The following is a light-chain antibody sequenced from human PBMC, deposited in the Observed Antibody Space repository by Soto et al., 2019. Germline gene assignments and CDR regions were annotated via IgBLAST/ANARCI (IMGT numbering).Light chain of an antibody. Sequence: DIQMTHSPSPPSASLRHRVTLTCPASLPISNYLAWYQQKPGKIPNLLIYAAYTLQAGVQSRFSGSGSGTDFTLTIRSLQPEDVAAYYCKKYNSAPLTFGGGTKVDIK. J-gene: IGKJ4*01. CDR2: AAY. CDR1: LPISNY. CDR3: KKYNSAPLT. V-gene: IGKV1-27*01.